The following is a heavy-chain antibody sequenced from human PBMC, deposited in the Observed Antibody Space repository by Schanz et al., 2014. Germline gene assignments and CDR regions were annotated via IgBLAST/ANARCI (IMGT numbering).Heavy chain of an antibody. CDR1: GFTFSSYG. V-gene: IGHV3-33*06. Sequence: QVQLVESGGGVVQPGRSLRLSCAASGFTFSSYGMHWVRQAPGKGLEWVAVIWYDGSNKYYADSVKGRFTISRDNSKNTLFLQMSSLRAEDTAVYYCAKSLESCPGGRCSRGYFDYWGQGTLVTVSS. D-gene: IGHD2-8*02. CDR2: IWYDGSNK. J-gene: IGHJ4*02. CDR3: AKSLESCPGGRCSRGYFDY.